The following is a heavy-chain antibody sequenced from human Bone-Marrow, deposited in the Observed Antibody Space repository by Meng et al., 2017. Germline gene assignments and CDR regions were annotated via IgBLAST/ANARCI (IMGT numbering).Heavy chain of an antibody. CDR3: ARESSVVVVVAAKDYYYGMDV. CDR1: GGTFSSYT. CDR2: ITPILGIA. Sequence: SVKVSCKASGGTFSSYTISWVRQAPGQGLEWMGRITPILGIANYAQKFQGRVTITADKSTSTAYMELSSLRSEDTAVYYCARESSVVVVVAAKDYYYGMDVWGQGTMVTVSS. D-gene: IGHD2-15*01. V-gene: IGHV1-69*04. J-gene: IGHJ6*02.